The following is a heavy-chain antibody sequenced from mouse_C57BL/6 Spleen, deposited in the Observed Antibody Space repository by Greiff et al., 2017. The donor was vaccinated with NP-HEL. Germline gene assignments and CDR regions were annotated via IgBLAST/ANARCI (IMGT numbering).Heavy chain of an antibody. D-gene: IGHD2-3*01. CDR1: GFNIKDDY. CDR2: IDPENGDT. V-gene: IGHV14-4*01. CDR3: TRGYYDY. J-gene: IGHJ2*01. Sequence: VQLQQSGAELVRPGASVKLSCTASGFNIKDDYMHWVKQRPEQGLEWIGWIDPENGDTEYASKFQGKATITADPSSNTAYLQLSSLTSEDTAVYYCTRGYYDYWGQGTTLTVSS.